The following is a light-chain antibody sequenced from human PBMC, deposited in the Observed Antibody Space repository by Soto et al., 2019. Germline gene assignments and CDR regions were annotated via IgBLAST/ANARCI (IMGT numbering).Light chain of an antibody. CDR3: QHYNSYRWT. V-gene: IGKV1-5*01. Sequence: DILMTQSPAFLSSSLGGIVTMTCRASQSISTWVAWYQQKPGKAPNLLIYDASNLEIGAPSRFSGSGSGTEFTLTISSLQPDDFATYYCQHYNSYRWTFGQGTKVDIK. CDR2: DAS. J-gene: IGKJ1*01. CDR1: QSISTW.